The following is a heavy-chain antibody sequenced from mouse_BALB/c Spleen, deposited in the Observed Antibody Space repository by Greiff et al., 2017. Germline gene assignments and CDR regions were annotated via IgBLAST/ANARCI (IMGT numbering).Heavy chain of an antibody. J-gene: IGHJ2*01. CDR3: ARSSGGNYFDY. D-gene: IGHD1-1*02. Sequence: QVQLQQSGAELVRPGTSVKISCKASGYAFTNYWLGWVKQRPGHGLEWIGDIYPGSGNTYYNEKFKGKATLTADKSSSTAYMQLSSLTSEDSAVYFCARSSGGNYFDYWGQGTTLTVSS. CDR2: IYPGSGNT. V-gene: IGHV1-63*01. CDR1: GYAFTNYW.